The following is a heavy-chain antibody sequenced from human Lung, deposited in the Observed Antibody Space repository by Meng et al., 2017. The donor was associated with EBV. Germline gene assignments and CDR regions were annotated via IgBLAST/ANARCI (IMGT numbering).Heavy chain of an antibody. CDR1: GGSIIICNW. CDR3: ARDSDSAYSLGY. Sequence: QVQRQESGPGLVNPSGTLSLTCAVSGGSIIICNWWSWVRQSPGKGLEWIGEIHHSGRTNYNPSLKSRITMSLDKPKNQFSLKLSSVTAADTAVYYCARDSDSAYSLGYWGQGTLVTVSS. CDR2: IHHSGRT. J-gene: IGHJ4*02. D-gene: IGHD2-21*01. V-gene: IGHV4-4*02.